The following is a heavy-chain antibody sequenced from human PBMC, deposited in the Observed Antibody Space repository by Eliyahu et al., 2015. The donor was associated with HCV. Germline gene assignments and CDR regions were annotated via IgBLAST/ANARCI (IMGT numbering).Heavy chain of an antibody. J-gene: IGHJ4*02. V-gene: IGHV4-39*01. CDR2: IYYSGST. CDR1: GGSISSSSYY. CDR3: ARQDVGITMIVVVINPPDY. Sequence: QLQLQESGPGLVKPSETLSLTCTVSGGSISSSSYYWGWIRQPPGKGLEWIGSIYYSGSTYYNPSLKSRVTISVDTSKNQFSLKLSSVTAADTAVYYCARQDVGITMIVVVINPPDYWGQGTLVTVSS. D-gene: IGHD3-22*01.